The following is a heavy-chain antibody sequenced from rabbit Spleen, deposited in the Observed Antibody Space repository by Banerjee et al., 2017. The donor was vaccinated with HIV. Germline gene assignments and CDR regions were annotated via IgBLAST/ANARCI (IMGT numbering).Heavy chain of an antibody. CDR1: GFSFSSDYD. V-gene: IGHV1S40*01. Sequence: QSLEESGGDLVKPGASLTLTCTASGFSFSSDYDMCWVRQAPGKGLEWIACIGAGSSGSTYYASWAKGRFTISRTWSTTVTLQMSSLTAADTATYFCARGAYDGPIGYYDGYYFILWGPGTLVTVS. D-gene: IGHD1-1*01. CDR2: IGAGSSGST. J-gene: IGHJ4*01. CDR3: ARGAYDGPIGYYDGYYFIL.